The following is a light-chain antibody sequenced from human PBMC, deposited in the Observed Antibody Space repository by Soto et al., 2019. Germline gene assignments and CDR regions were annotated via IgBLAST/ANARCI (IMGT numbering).Light chain of an antibody. J-gene: IGLJ2*01. Sequence: QSALTQPASVSASPGQSITISCTGTSSDVGSDNLGSWYQQHTGKAPKLMIYEGSKRPTGVSNRVSCSKSGNTASLSISGLKAEAEDDDDCCSYAGSTTFVVFGGGTKLTVL. CDR3: CSYAGSTTFVV. CDR2: EGS. V-gene: IGLV2-23*03. CDR1: SSDVGSDNL.